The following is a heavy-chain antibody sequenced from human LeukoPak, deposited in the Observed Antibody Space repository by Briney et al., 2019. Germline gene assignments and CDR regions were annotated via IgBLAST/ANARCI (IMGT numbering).Heavy chain of an antibody. CDR2: SYSGGST. CDR1: GFSVSSNY. J-gene: IGHJ4*02. D-gene: IGHD3-22*01. Sequence: GGSLRLSCAASGFSVSSNYINWVRQAPEKGLEWVSVSYSGGSTYYADSVKGRITISRDNSKNTLYLQVNSLRAEDTAVYYCVKAIFFGSGSYYGYWGQGTLVTVSS. CDR3: VKAIFFGSGSYYGY. V-gene: IGHV3-66*01.